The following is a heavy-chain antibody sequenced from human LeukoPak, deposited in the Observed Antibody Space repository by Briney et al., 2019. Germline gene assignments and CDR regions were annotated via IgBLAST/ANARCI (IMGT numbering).Heavy chain of an antibody. CDR2: ISGSGGST. CDR1: GFTFSSYA. V-gene: IGHV3-23*01. J-gene: IGHJ3*02. D-gene: IGHD3-22*01. Sequence: GGSQRLSCAASGFTFSSYAMSWVRQAPGKGREWVSAISGSGGSTYYADSVKGRFTISRDNSKYTLYLQMNSLSAEDTAVYYCAKIVVVITRDAFDIWGQGTMVTVSS. CDR3: AKIVVVITRDAFDI.